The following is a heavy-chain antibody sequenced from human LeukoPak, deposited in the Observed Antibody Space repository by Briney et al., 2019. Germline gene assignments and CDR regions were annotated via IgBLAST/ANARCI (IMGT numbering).Heavy chain of an antibody. CDR2: ISTYNGNT. J-gene: IGHJ3*02. V-gene: IGHV1-18*01. CDR1: GYTFKSYG. D-gene: IGHD1-20*01. CDR3: ARGRITGTPADAFDI. Sequence: ASVKVSCKASGYTFKSYGISWVRQAPGQGLEWMGWISTYNGNTNYAQKLQGRVTMTTDTSTSTVYMELRSLRSDDTAVYYCARGRITGTPADAFDIWGQGTMVTVSS.